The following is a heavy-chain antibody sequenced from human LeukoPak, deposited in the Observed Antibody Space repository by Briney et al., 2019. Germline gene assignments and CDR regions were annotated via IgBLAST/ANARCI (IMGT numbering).Heavy chain of an antibody. CDR3: ARGQNYYDSSGYHY. CDR2: INHSGST. D-gene: IGHD3-22*01. CDR1: GGSFSGYY. J-gene: IGHJ4*02. Sequence: SETLSLTCAVYGGSFSGYYWSWIRQPPGKGLEWIGEINHSGSTNYNPSLKSRVTISVDTSKNQFSLKLSSVTAADTAVYYRARGQNYYDSSGYHYWGQGTLVTVSS. V-gene: IGHV4-34*01.